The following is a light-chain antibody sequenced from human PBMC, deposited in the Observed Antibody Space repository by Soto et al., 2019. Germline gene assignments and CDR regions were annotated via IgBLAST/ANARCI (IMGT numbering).Light chain of an antibody. J-gene: IGLJ2*01. Sequence: QSALTQPRSVSGSPGQSVTISCTGTSTDVDIYNYISWYQEHPGKAPKVMLYDVNKRPSGVPDRFSGSKSGTSASLAITGLQAEDEADYYCQSYDCSLSGELFGGGTKLTVL. V-gene: IGLV2-11*01. CDR1: STDVDIYNY. CDR2: DVN. CDR3: QSYDCSLSGEL.